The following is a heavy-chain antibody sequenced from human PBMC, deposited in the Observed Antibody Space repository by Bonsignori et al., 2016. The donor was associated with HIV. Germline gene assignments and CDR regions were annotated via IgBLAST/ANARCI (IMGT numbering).Heavy chain of an antibody. CDR2: IYYSGST. CDR3: ARGPDFWSGYWIDY. J-gene: IGHJ4*02. Sequence: WIRQPPGKGLEWIGYIYYSGSTNYNPSLKSRVTISVDTSKNQFSLKLTSVTAADTAVYYYARGPDFWSGYWIDYWGQGTLVTVSS. D-gene: IGHD3-3*01. V-gene: IGHV4-59*01.